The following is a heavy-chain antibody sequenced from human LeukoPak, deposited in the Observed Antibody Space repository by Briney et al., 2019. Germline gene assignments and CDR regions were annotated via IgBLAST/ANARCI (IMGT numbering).Heavy chain of an antibody. D-gene: IGHD3-9*01. CDR3: ARAPSEIAGYHPEFDWR. CDR2: IKSDGGT. CDR1: GFTFSTYW. Sequence: GGSLRLSCAVSGFTFSTYWMNWVGQAPGKGLVWVSRIKSDGGTNYADSVKGRFAISRDNAKKTVSLQMNSLRPEDTGVYYCARAPSEIAGYHPEFDWRWSQGTLVTVSS. J-gene: IGHJ1*01. V-gene: IGHV3-74*01.